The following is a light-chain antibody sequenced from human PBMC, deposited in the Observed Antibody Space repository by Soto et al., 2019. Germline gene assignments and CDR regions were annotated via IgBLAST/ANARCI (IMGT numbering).Light chain of an antibody. CDR3: QTWGTGIVV. CDR1: SGHSSYA. CDR2: LNSDGSH. V-gene: IGLV4-69*01. J-gene: IGLJ2*01. Sequence: QLVLTQSPSASASLGASVKLTCTLSSGHSSYAIAWHQQQPEKGPRFLMKLNSDGSHNKGDGIPDRFAGSRSGADRYLTISSLQTEDEADYYCQTWGTGIVVFGGGTKLTVL.